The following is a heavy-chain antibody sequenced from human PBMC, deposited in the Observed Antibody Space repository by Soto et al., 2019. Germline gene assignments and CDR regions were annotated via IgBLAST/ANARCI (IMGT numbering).Heavy chain of an antibody. Sequence: LRLSCAASGFTFSSYAMSWIRQHPGKGLEWIGYIYYSGSTYYNPSLKSRVTISVDTSKNQFSLKLSSATAADTAVYYCARLYDSSGYWFDPWGQGNLVTVTS. J-gene: IGHJ5*02. D-gene: IGHD3-22*01. CDR3: ARLYDSSGYWFDP. CDR2: IYYSGST. CDR1: GFTFSSYA. V-gene: IGHV4-31*02.